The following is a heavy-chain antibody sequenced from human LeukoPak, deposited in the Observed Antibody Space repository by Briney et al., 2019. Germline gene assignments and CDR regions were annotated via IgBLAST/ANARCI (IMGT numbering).Heavy chain of an antibody. CDR3: ARDRRYCSSTSCYFDP. V-gene: IGHV4-34*01. D-gene: IGHD2-2*01. CDR2: INHSGST. CDR1: GGSFSGYY. Sequence: PSETLSLTCAVYGGSFSGYYWSWIRQPPGKGLEWIGEINHSGSTNYNPSLKSRVTISVDTSKNQFSLKLSSVTAADTAVYYCARDRRYCSSTSCYFDPWGQGTLVTVSS. J-gene: IGHJ5*02.